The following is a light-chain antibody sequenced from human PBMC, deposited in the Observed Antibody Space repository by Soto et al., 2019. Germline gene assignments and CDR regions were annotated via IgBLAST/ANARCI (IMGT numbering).Light chain of an antibody. J-gene: IGKJ5*01. Sequence: DVVTCQTSLSMSVSPGKLASISCEFSQSRLHITGEPFLFCYLLKQCQSPQPXXYEVSPRVSGVPDRFSGTVSGTDGTIELSRVETDDGCMYYGMQRTQLPPTFGQGTRLEIK. V-gene: IGKV2D-29*02. CDR1: QSRLHITGEPF. CDR3: MQRTQLPPT. CDR2: EVS.